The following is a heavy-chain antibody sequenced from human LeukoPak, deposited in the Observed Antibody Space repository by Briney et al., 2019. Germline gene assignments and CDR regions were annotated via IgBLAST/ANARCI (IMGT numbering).Heavy chain of an antibody. Sequence: PGGSLRLSCAASGFTFSSYSMNWVRQAPGKGLEWIGEINHSGSTNYNPSLKSRVTISVDTSKNQFSLKLSSVTAADTAVYYCARLAREDSSGYYYYSRWFDPWGQGTLVTVSS. CDR3: ARLAREDSSGYYYYSRWFDP. CDR2: INHSGST. CDR1: GFTFSSYS. D-gene: IGHD3-22*01. J-gene: IGHJ5*02. V-gene: IGHV4-34*01.